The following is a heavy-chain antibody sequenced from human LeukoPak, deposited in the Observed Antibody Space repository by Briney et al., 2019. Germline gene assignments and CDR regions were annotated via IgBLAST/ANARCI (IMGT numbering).Heavy chain of an antibody. V-gene: IGHV1-24*01. J-gene: IGHJ4*02. CDR3: ATGFRTPDY. CDR1: GYSLTDFS. D-gene: IGHD1-14*01. CDR2: FAVEDGKT. Sequence: ASVKVSCKVSGYSLTDFSMHWVRQAPGKGLEWMGTFAVEDGKTIYAQKFRGRVTMTEDTSTDTAYMDLSSLRSDDTAVYYCATGFRTPDYWGQGTLVTVSS.